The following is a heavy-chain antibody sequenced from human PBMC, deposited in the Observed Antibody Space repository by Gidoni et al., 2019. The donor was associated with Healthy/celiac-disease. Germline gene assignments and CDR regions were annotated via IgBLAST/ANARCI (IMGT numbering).Heavy chain of an antibody. Sequence: QVQLVQSGAEVKKPGSSVKVSCKAAGGTFSSYAICWVRQAPGQGLEWMGGIIPIFGTANYAQKFQGRVTITADESTSTAYMELSSLRSEDTAVYYCARPWGPEYSSSDTDNWFDPWGQGTLVTVSS. V-gene: IGHV1-69*01. CDR2: IIPIFGTA. CDR3: ARPWGPEYSSSDTDNWFDP. CDR1: GGTFSSYA. D-gene: IGHD6-6*01. J-gene: IGHJ5*02.